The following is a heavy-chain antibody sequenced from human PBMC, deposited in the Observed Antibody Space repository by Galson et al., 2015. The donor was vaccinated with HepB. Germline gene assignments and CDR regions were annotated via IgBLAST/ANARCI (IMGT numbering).Heavy chain of an antibody. CDR1: GFTFSRYG. J-gene: IGHJ4*02. CDR3: AKDSSPLNSVADLFDY. V-gene: IGHV3-30*18. CDR2: ISYDGSNK. D-gene: IGHD6-19*01. Sequence: SLRLSCAASGFTFSRYGMYWVRQAPGKGLECVAVISYDGSNKYYADSVKGRFTISRDNSKNTLYVQMNSLRAEDTAVYYCAKDSSPLNSVADLFDYWGQGTLVTVSS.